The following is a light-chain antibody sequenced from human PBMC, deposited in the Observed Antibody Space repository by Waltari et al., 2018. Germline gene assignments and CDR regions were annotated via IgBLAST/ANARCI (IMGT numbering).Light chain of an antibody. CDR3: SSYITSSTL. CDR1: SSDVGYNY. CDR2: EVR. V-gene: IGLV2-14*01. J-gene: IGLJ2*01. Sequence: QSALTQPASVSGSPGQSITISCTGTSSDVGYNYVSWYQQFPGKAPKLVISEVRHRPSGVSTRFSGSKSGNTASLTISGLQAEDEADYLCSSYITSSTLFGGGTKLTVL.